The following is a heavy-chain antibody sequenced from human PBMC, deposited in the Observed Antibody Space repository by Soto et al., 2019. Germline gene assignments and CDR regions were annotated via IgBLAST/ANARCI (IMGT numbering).Heavy chain of an antibody. V-gene: IGHV3-11*01. CDR1: GFTFSDYY. D-gene: IGHD3-22*01. CDR3: ATHNYYDSSGYQRAFDI. J-gene: IGHJ3*02. CDR2: ISSSGSTI. Sequence: PGGSLRLSCAASGFTFSDYYMSWIRQAPGKGLEWVSYISSSGSTIYYADSVKGRFTISRDNAKNSLYLQMNSLRAEDTAVYYCATHNYYDSSGYQRAFDIWGQGXMVTVSS.